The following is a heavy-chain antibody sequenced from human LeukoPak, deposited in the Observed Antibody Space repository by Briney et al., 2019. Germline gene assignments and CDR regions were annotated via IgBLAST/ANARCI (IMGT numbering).Heavy chain of an antibody. D-gene: IGHD3-10*01. CDR2: ISGGGGTT. CDR1: GFIFSSYG. V-gene: IGHV3-23*01. J-gene: IGHJ4*02. Sequence: PGGSLRLSCAASGFIFSSYGMSWVRQAPGKGLEWVSAISGGGGTTYYADSVKGRFTISRDNSKNTLYLQMNSLRAEDTAVYYCAKDLHYGSADYWGQGTLVTVSS. CDR3: AKDLHYGSADY.